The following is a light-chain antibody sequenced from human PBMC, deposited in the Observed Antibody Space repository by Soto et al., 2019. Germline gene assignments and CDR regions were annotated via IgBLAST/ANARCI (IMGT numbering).Light chain of an antibody. V-gene: IGKV3-20*01. CDR2: GAS. Sequence: EIVLTQSPGTLSLSPGEIAALSCRASQSVGSNLAWYQQKPGQAPRLLIYGASTRATGIPDRFSGSGSGTDFTLTISRLEPEDFAVYYCQQYGSSPRTFGQGTKVDIK. J-gene: IGKJ1*01. CDR3: QQYGSSPRT. CDR1: QSVGSN.